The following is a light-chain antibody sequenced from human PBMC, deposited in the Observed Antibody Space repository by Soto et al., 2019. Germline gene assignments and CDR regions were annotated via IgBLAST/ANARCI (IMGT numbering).Light chain of an antibody. Sequence: EIVLTQSPGTLSLSPGERATLSCRASQSVGRNYLAWYQQKPGQAPRLLIHGASSRATGIPDRFIGSGSGADFTLTLSRLEPEDFALYYCQQYASSPLTFCGRTKVEVK. V-gene: IGKV3-20*01. CDR2: GAS. CDR3: QQYASSPLT. CDR1: QSVGRNY. J-gene: IGKJ4*01.